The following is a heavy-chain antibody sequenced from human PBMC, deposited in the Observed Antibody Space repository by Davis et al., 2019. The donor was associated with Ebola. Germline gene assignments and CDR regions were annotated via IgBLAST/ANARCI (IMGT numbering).Heavy chain of an antibody. Sequence: GGSLRLSCAASGFTFSSYSMNWVRQAPGKGLEWVSSISSSSSYIYYADSVKGRFTISRDNAKNSLYLQINSLRAEDTAVYNCAREEQGVAVAGTIDSWGQGTLVSVSS. J-gene: IGHJ4*02. V-gene: IGHV3-21*01. D-gene: IGHD6-19*01. CDR1: GFTFSSYS. CDR2: ISSSSSYI. CDR3: AREEQGVAVAGTIDS.